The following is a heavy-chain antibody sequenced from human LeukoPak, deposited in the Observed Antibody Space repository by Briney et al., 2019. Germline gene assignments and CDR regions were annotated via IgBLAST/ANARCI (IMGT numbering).Heavy chain of an antibody. CDR3: ARVHSGSYQYYYYYYMDV. V-gene: IGHV3-11*01. Sequence: PGGSLRLSCAASGFTFSDYYMTWIRQAPGKGLEWVSYISNSGSTIYYADSVKGRFTISRDNGKNSLYLQMNSLRAEDTAVYYCARVHSGSYQYYYYYYMDVWGKGTTVTVSS. D-gene: IGHD1-26*01. CDR1: GFTFSDYY. CDR2: ISNSGSTI. J-gene: IGHJ6*03.